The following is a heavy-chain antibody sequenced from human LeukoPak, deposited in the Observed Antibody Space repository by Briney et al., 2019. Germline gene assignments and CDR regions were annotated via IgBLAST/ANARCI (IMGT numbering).Heavy chain of an antibody. CDR1: GYTFTAYY. CDR3: VEENFRFDY. J-gene: IGHJ4*02. V-gene: IGHV1-2*02. CDR2: ISPSNGAT. D-gene: IGHD1-7*01. Sequence: ASVRVSCKASGYTFTAYYMHWVRQAPGRGLEWMGWISPSNGATKYAQKFQGRVTLTTDTSISTAYMELSRLTSDDTAVFYCVEENFRFDYWGQGTLVTVSS.